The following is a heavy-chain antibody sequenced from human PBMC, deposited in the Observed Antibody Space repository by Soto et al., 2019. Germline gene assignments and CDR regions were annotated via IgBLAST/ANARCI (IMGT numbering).Heavy chain of an antibody. V-gene: IGHV4-59*01. Sequence: GPRTLTASETLSLTCTVSGGSISSYYWSWIRQPPGKGLEWIGYIYYSGSTNYNPSLKSRVTISVDTSKNQFSLKLSSVTAADTAVYYCARVPRDFWSNYYVMDFWGQGTTVTVSS. CDR2: IYYSGST. D-gene: IGHD3-3*01. J-gene: IGHJ6*02. CDR1: GGSISSYY. CDR3: ARVPRDFWSNYYVMDF.